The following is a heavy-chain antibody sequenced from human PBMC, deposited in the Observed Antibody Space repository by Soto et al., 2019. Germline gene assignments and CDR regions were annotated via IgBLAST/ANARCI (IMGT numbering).Heavy chain of an antibody. CDR3: AKGSSVWAQQLVLAY. D-gene: IGHD6-13*01. CDR1: GFTFSSYA. Sequence: EVQLLESGGGLVQPGGSLRLSCAASGFTFSSYAMTWVRQAPGKGLEWVSAISGSGGNTYYADSVKGRFTISRDNSKNTLYLQMNSLRAEDTAVYYCAKGSSVWAQQLVLAYWGQGTLVTVSS. V-gene: IGHV3-23*01. J-gene: IGHJ4*02. CDR2: ISGSGGNT.